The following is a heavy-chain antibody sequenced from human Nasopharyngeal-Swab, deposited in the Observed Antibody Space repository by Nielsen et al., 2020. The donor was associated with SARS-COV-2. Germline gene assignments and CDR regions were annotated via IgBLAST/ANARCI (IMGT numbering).Heavy chain of an antibody. J-gene: IGHJ3*02. D-gene: IGHD4-17*01. CDR2: ISSSSSYI. CDR3: ARDSAVTRNDAFDI. CDR1: GFTFSSYS. Sequence: GESLQVSCAASGFTFSSYSMYWVRQAPGKGLEWVSSISSSSSYIYYVDSVKGRFTISRDNAKNSLYLQMNSLRAEDTAVYYCARDSAVTRNDAFDIWGQGTMVTVSS. V-gene: IGHV3-21*01.